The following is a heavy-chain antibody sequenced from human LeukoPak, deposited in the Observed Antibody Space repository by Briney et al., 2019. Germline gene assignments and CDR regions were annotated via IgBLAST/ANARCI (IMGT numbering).Heavy chain of an antibody. V-gene: IGHV1-69*04. CDR3: ANTKSITIFGVPQYYYGMDV. Sequence: ASVKVSCKASGGTFISYAISWVRQAPGQGLEWMGRIIPILGIANYAQKFQGRVTITADKSTSTAYMELSSLRSEDTAVYYCANTKSITIFGVPQYYYGMDVWGQGTTVTVSS. CDR1: GGTFISYA. CDR2: IIPILGIA. D-gene: IGHD3-3*01. J-gene: IGHJ6*02.